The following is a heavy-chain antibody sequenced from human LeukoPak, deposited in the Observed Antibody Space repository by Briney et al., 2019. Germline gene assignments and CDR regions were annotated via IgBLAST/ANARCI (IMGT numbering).Heavy chain of an antibody. V-gene: IGHV3-74*01. CDR2: INEDGSST. Sequence: PGGSLRLSCAASGYTFSRYWMRWVRQGPGKGLVWVSRINEDGSSTSYAESVGGRFTISRDNAKNTLYLQMNSLRAEDAAVYYCTTDTFGARDSWGQGTLVTVSS. CDR1: GYTFSRYW. CDR3: TTDTFGARDS. J-gene: IGHJ4*02. D-gene: IGHD3-10*01.